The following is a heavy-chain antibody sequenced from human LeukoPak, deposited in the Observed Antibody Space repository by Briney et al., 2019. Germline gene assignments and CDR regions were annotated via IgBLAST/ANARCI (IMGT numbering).Heavy chain of an antibody. Sequence: SETLSLTCTVSGGSISSGDYYWSWIRQPPGKGLEWIGYIYYSGSTYYNPSLKSRVTISVDTSKNQFSLKLSSVTAADTAVYYCAREEPTHHSYCYYYGMDVWGQGTTVTVSS. D-gene: IGHD1-14*01. CDR2: IYYSGST. V-gene: IGHV4-30-4*01. J-gene: IGHJ6*02. CDR3: AREEPTHHSYCYYYGMDV. CDR1: GGSISSGDYY.